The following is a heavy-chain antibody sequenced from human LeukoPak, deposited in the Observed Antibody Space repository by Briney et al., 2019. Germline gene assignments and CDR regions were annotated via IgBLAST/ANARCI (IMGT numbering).Heavy chain of an antibody. CDR3: AKAPNSYGSSLDY. V-gene: IGHV3-30*18. CDR1: GFTFSTYD. D-gene: IGHD5-18*01. J-gene: IGHJ4*02. CDR2: ISYDGSNE. Sequence: QPGRSLRLSCTASGFTFSTYDMHWVRQAPGKGLEWVAVISYDGSNEYYADSVKGRFTVSRDNSKSTLFLQMNSLRAGDTAVYYCAKAPNSYGSSLDYWGQGTLVTVSS.